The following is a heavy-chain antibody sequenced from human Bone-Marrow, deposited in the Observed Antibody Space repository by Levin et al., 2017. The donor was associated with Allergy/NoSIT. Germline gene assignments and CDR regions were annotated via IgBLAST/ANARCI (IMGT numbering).Heavy chain of an antibody. V-gene: IGHV1-2*02. J-gene: IGHJ3*02. CDR3: ARISSAAFDM. CDR1: GYTFTDYF. Sequence: GESLKISCKASGYTFTDYFIHWVRPAPGQGLEWMGWINPNSGDTDSSQNFQGTVTITRDTSISTAYMEVTSLTSNATALYYCARISSAAFDMWGQGTVVTVSS. CDR2: INPNSGDT. D-gene: IGHD6-19*01.